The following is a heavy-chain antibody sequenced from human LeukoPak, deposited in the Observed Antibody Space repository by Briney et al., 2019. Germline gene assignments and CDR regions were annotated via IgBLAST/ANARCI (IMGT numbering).Heavy chain of an antibody. J-gene: IGHJ4*02. Sequence: VASVKVSFKASGYTFTIYGISWVRQAPGQGLEWMGWISAYNGNTNYAQKLQGRVTMTTDTSTSTAYMELRSLRSDDTAVYYCARAVGYYDILTGYYFLDYWGQGTLVTVSS. D-gene: IGHD3-9*01. CDR2: ISAYNGNT. CDR1: GYTFTIYG. V-gene: IGHV1-18*01. CDR3: ARAVGYYDILTGYYFLDY.